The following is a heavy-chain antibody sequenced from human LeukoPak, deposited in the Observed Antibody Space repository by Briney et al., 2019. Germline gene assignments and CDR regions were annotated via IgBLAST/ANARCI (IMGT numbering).Heavy chain of an antibody. CDR2: IYHSGST. CDR3: ARAPYIAARPVAFDI. D-gene: IGHD6-6*01. J-gene: IGHJ3*02. Sequence: SETLSLTCTVSGGSISSGGYYWSWIRQSPGKGLEWIGYIYHSGSTYYNPSLKSRVTISVDRSKNQFSLKLSSVTAADTAVYYCARAPYIAARPVAFDIWGQGTMVTVSS. CDR1: GGSISSGGYY. V-gene: IGHV4-30-2*06.